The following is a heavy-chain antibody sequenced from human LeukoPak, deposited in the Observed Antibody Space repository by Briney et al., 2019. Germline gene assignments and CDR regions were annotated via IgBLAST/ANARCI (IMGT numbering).Heavy chain of an antibody. CDR3: AKSRYGSGSYEVDY. J-gene: IGHJ4*02. CDR2: ISWNSGSI. V-gene: IGHV3-9*01. D-gene: IGHD3-10*01. CDR1: GFTFDDYA. Sequence: PGGSLRLSWAASGFTFDDYAMHWVRQAPGKGLGWVSGISWNSGSIGYADSVKGRFTISRDNARNSLYLQMNSLRAEDTALYYCAKSRYGSGSYEVDYWGQGTLVTVSS.